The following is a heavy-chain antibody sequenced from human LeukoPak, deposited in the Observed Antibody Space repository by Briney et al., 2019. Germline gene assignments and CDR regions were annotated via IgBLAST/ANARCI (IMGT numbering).Heavy chain of an antibody. CDR1: GFTFSSYG. J-gene: IGHJ4*02. V-gene: IGHV3-33*01. Sequence: GRSLRLSCAASGFTFSSYGMHWVRQAPGKGLEWVAVIWYDGSNKYYADSVKGRFTISRDNSKNTLYLQMNSLRAEDTAVYYYARERLPYSGSYDEFDYWGQGTLVTVSS. D-gene: IGHD1-26*01. CDR3: ARERLPYSGSYDEFDY. CDR2: IWYDGSNK.